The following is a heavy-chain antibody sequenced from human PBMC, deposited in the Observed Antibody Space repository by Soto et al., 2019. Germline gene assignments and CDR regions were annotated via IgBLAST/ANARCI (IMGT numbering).Heavy chain of an antibody. CDR3: AKRGTSSRYSVDC. V-gene: IGHV5-51*01. J-gene: IGHJ4*02. D-gene: IGHD6-6*01. CDR2: ISPGDSDT. Sequence: EVQLVQSGAEVRKSGESLKISCKGSGYSFTSYWIAWVRQMPGKGLEWMGTISPGDSDTRYSPSFEGQVTISADRSISTAYLQWSSLKASDTAMYYCAKRGTSSRYSVDCWGQGTLVTVSS. CDR1: GYSFTSYW.